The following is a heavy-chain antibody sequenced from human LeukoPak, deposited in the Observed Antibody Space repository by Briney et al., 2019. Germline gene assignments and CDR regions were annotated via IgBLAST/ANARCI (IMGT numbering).Heavy chain of an antibody. CDR1: GGSFSGYY. J-gene: IGHJ6*03. CDR2: INLGGST. CDR3: ARYGSGIYTTYFYMDV. D-gene: IGHD3-10*01. Sequence: SETLSLTCAVYGGSFSGYYWSWIRQPPGKGLEWIGEINLGGSTIYNPSLKSRVTISIDTSKNQFSLKLSSVTAADTAVYYCARYGSGIYTTYFYMDVWGKGTTVTVSS. V-gene: IGHV4-34*01.